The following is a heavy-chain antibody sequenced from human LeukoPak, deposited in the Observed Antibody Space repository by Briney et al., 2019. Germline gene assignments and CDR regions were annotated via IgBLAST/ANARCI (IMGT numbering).Heavy chain of an antibody. CDR3: ARGRQVGGVIVLDAFDI. V-gene: IGHV3-48*01. D-gene: IGHD3-16*02. CDR2: ISSSSSTI. Sequence: PGGSLRLSCAASGFTFGSYSMNWVRQAPGKGLEWVSYISSSSSTIYYADSVKGRFTISRDNSKNTLYLQMNSLRAEDTAVYYCARGRQVGGVIVLDAFDIWGQGTMVTVSS. CDR1: GFTFGSYS. J-gene: IGHJ3*02.